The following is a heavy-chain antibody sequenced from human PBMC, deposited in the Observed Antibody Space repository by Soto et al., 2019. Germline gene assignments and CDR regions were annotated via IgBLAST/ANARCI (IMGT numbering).Heavy chain of an antibody. J-gene: IGHJ5*02. CDR3: AREVVYLYYDILTGRGIWFDP. Sequence: SETLSLTCTVSGGSISSGGYYWSWIRQHPGKGLEWIGYIYYSGSTYYNPSLKSRVTISVDTSKNQFSLKLSSVTAADTSVYYCAREVVYLYYDILTGRGIWFDPWGQGTLVT. CDR1: GGSISSGGYY. D-gene: IGHD3-9*01. CDR2: IYYSGST. V-gene: IGHV4-31*03.